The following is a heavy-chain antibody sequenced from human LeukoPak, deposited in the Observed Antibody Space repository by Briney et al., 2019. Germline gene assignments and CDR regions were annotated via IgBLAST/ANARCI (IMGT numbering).Heavy chain of an antibody. J-gene: IGHJ4*02. D-gene: IGHD5-18*01. CDR3: WLIAMVPDY. CDR2: IYSGGST. V-gene: IGHV3-66*01. Sequence: PGGSLRLSCAASEFSVGSNYMNWVRQAPGKGLEWVSLIYSGGSTYYADSVKGRFTISRDNSKNTLYLQMNSLRAEDTAVYYCWLIAMVPDYWGQGTLVTVSS. CDR1: EFSVGSNY.